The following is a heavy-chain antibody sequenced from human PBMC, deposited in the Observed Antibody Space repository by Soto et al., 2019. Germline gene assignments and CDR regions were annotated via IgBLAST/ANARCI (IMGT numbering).Heavy chain of an antibody. V-gene: IGHV1-46*01. CDR3: ARGDSNGWYFDY. CDR1: GYRFTTYQ. D-gene: IGHD6-19*01. CDR2: INPSGGST. J-gene: IGHJ4*02. Sequence: SVKGSCKASGYRFTTYQMHWVRQAPGQGLEWMGTINPSGGSTSYAQRFQGRVTMTRDTSTSTVYVEVSSLRSEDTALYYCARGDSNGWYFDYWGQGTLVTVS.